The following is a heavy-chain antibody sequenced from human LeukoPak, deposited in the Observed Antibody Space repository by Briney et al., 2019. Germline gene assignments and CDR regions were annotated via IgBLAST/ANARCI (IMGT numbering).Heavy chain of an antibody. V-gene: IGHV4-4*09. Sequence: SETLSLTCTVSGVSINSHYLNWIRQPPGKGLEWIGYIYGSGRTNYAPSLKRPAPMSVDPSKSQSSLRLSSVTAADTAVYYCVVSPNQDFFDYWAQGPLVTVSS. CDR3: VVSPNQDFFDY. J-gene: IGHJ4*02. CDR1: GVSINSHY. CDR2: IYGSGRT.